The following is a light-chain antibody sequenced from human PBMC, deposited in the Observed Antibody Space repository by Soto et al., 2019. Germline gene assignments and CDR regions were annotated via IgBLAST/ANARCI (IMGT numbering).Light chain of an antibody. CDR3: RQYGSSLTWT. CDR1: QSVSSSY. Sequence: EIVMTQSPATLSVSPGERATLSCRASQSVSSSYLAWYQQKPGQAPRLLIYGASSRATGIPDRLSGSGSGTDFTLTISRLEPEDFAVYYCRQYGSSLTWTFGQGTKVDNK. J-gene: IGKJ1*01. V-gene: IGKV3-20*01. CDR2: GAS.